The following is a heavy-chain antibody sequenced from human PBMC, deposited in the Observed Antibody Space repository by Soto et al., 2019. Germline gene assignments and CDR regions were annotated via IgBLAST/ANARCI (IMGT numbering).Heavy chain of an antibody. CDR2: ISGSGSST. D-gene: IGHD3-3*01. CDR1: GFTFSSDA. V-gene: IGHV3-23*01. J-gene: IGHJ4*02. Sequence: PGGSLRLSGASSGFTFSSDAMSWVRQAPGKGLEWVSAISGSGSSTYYADSVKGRFTISRDNSKNTLYLQMNSLRAEDTAVYYCAKARAQYYDFWSGYPVDYWGQGTLVTVSS. CDR3: AKARAQYYDFWSGYPVDY.